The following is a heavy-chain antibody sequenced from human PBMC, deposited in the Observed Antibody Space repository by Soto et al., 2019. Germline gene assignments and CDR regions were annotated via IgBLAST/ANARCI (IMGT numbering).Heavy chain of an antibody. Sequence: ESGPTLVNPTETLTLTCTVSGFSLSNARMGVSWIRQPPWKALEWLAHIFSNDEKSYSTSLKSRLTISKDTSKSQVVLTMTNMDPVDTATYYCARIRYSSSWYVIPYYFDYWDQGTLVTVSS. D-gene: IGHD6-13*01. CDR1: GFSLSNARMG. CDR3: ARIRYSSSWYVIPYYFDY. CDR2: IFSNDEK. V-gene: IGHV2-26*01. J-gene: IGHJ4*02.